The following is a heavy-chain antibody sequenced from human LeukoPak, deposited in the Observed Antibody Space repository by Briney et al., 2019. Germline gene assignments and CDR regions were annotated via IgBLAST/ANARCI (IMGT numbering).Heavy chain of an antibody. CDR3: ANFGYCSSASCQPAGAFDI. CDR2: IYTSGST. D-gene: IGHD2-2*01. Sequence: SETLSLTCTVSGSSISSGSHYWNWIRQPAGKGLEWIGRIYTSGSTNYNPSLKSRVTMSVDTSKNQFSLKLSSVTAADTAVYYCANFGYCSSASCQPAGAFDIWGQGTMVTVSS. V-gene: IGHV4-61*02. CDR1: GSSISSGSHY. J-gene: IGHJ3*02.